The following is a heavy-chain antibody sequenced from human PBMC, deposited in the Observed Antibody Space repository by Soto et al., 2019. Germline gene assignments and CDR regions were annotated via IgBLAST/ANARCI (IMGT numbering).Heavy chain of an antibody. Sequence: QVQLVQSGAEVKKPGASVKVSCKASGYIFPSYGVSWVRQAPGQGLEWVGWISAHDGSTNYAPKVQGRVTMITETSTNIADMELRSLRSDDTAVYYGARVCGNGWFADYWGQGTLVTVSS. J-gene: IGHJ4*02. D-gene: IGHD6-19*01. CDR2: ISAHDGST. V-gene: IGHV1-18*01. CDR3: ARVCGNGWFADY. CDR1: GYIFPSYG.